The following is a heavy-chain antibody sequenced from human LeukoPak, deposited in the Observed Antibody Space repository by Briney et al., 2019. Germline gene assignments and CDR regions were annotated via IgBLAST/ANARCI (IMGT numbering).Heavy chain of an antibody. CDR3: ARPAESQLLLPYDY. CDR1: GYRFTSYW. Sequence: GESLKISCKGSGYRFTSYWTGWVRPTPGKGLEWMGIIYPGDSDTRYSPSFQGQVTISADKSISTAYLQWSSLKASDTAMYYCARPAESQLLLPYDYWGQGTLVTVSS. V-gene: IGHV5-51*01. CDR2: IYPGDSDT. D-gene: IGHD2-2*01. J-gene: IGHJ4*02.